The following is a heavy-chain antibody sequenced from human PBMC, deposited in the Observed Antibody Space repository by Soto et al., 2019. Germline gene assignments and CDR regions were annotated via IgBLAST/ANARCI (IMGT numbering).Heavy chain of an antibody. V-gene: IGHV1-2*04. J-gene: IGHJ3*02. CDR1: GYTFTGYY. CDR3: ARAVLMVYAIGPSDYAFDI. D-gene: IGHD2-8*01. CDR2: INPNSGGT. Sequence: QVQLVQSGAEVKKPGASVKVSCKASGYTFTGYYMHWVRQAPGQGLEWMGWINPNSGGTNYAQKFQGWVTMTSDTSISTAYMELSRLRSDDTAVYYCARAVLMVYAIGPSDYAFDIWGQGTMVTVSS.